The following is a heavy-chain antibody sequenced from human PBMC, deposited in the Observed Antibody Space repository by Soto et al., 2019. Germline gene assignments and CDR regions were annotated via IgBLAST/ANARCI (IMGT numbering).Heavy chain of an antibody. CDR1: GGSISSSSYY. D-gene: IGHD3-22*01. CDR3: ATRITMIVVENYVDY. CDR2: IYYSGST. J-gene: IGHJ4*02. V-gene: IGHV4-39*01. Sequence: SETLSLTCTVSGGSISSSSYYWGWIRQPPGKGLEWIGSIYYSGSTYYNPSLKSRVTISVDTSKNQFSLKLSSVTAADTAVYYCATRITMIVVENYVDYWGQGTLVTVSS.